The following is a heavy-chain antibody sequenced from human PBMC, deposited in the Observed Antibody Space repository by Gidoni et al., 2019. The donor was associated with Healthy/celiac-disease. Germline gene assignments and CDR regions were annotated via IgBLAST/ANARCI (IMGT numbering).Heavy chain of an antibody. CDR3: VTGASGWSVKTLDY. CDR2: FDPEDGET. CDR1: GHTLTELS. V-gene: IGHV1-24*01. D-gene: IGHD6-19*01. J-gene: IGHJ4*02. Sequence: QVQLVQSGAEVKKHGASVQVSCKVSGHTLTELSMHWVRQAPGKGLVWMGGFDPEDGETIYAQKFQGRVTMTEDTSTDTAYMELSSLRSEDTAVYYCVTGASGWSVKTLDYWGQGTLVTVSS.